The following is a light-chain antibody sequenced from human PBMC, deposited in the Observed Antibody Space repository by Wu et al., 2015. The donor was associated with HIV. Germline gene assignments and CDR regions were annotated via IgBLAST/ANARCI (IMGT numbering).Light chain of an antibody. CDR1: QGISNF. CDR3: QKYNSALPFT. CDR2: AAS. J-gene: IGKJ3*01. V-gene: IGKV1-27*01. Sequence: DIQMTQSPSSLSASVGDRVTITCRASQGISNFLAWYQQKPGKPPKVLIYAASTLQSGVPSRFSGSGSGTDFTLTISSLQPEDVATYYCQKYNSALPFTLGPGTKVDIK.